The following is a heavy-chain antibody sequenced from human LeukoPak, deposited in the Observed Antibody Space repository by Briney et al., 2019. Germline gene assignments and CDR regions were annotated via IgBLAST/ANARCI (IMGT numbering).Heavy chain of an antibody. J-gene: IGHJ4*02. CDR1: GFIFSSYS. CDR3: ARHLSSGGNY. D-gene: IGHD6-19*01. CDR2: ISSSSTSI. Sequence: PGESLRLSCAASGFIFSSYSMNWVRPRPGNGLEWVSYISSSSTSIYYADSVKGRFTISRDNAKNSLSLQMNSLRDEDTAVYYCARHLSSGGNYWGQGTLVTVSS. V-gene: IGHV3-48*02.